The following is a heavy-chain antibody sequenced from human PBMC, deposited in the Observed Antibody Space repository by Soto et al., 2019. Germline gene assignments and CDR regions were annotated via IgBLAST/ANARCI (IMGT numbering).Heavy chain of an antibody. Sequence: PSETLSLTCPVSGGSISSYYWSWIRQPPGKGLEWIGYIYYSGSTNYNPSLKSRVTISVDTSKNQFSLKLSSVTAADTAVYYCARVGSSGYPFDYWGQGTLVTVSS. D-gene: IGHD3-22*01. CDR3: ARVGSSGYPFDY. V-gene: IGHV4-59*01. CDR2: IYYSGST. CDR1: GGSISSYY. J-gene: IGHJ4*02.